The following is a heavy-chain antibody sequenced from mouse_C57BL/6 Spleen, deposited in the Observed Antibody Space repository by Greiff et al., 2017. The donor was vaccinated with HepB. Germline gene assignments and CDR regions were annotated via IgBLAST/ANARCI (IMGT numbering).Heavy chain of an antibody. V-gene: IGHV1-26*01. J-gene: IGHJ3*01. CDR3: ARFDYGYDVGFAY. CDR2: INPNNGGT. D-gene: IGHD2-2*01. Sequence: EVQLQQSGPELVKPGASVKISCKASGYTFTDYYMNWVKQSNGKSLEWIGDINPNNGGTSYNQKFKGKATLTVDKYSSTAYMELRSLTSEDSAVYYCARFDYGYDVGFAYWGQGTLVTVSA. CDR1: GYTFTDYY.